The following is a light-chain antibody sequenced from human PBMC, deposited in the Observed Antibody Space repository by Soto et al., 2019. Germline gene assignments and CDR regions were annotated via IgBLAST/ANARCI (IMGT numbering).Light chain of an antibody. CDR1: QTITTY. CDR2: GAS. V-gene: IGKV1-39*01. CDR3: QQYYSTPYT. J-gene: IGKJ2*01. Sequence: DIQMTQSPSSLSASVGDRVTITCRASQTITTYLNWYQQKPGKAPKLLIYGASSLQSGVPSRFTGSGSGTDFTLTISSLQAEDVAVYYCQQYYSTPYTFGQGTKLEIK.